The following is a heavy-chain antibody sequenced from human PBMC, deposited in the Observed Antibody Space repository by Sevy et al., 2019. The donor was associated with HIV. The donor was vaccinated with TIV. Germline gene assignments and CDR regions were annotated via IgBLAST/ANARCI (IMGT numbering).Heavy chain of an antibody. V-gene: IGHV1-46*01. J-gene: IGHJ4*02. Sequence: ASVKVSCKASGYTFTSQYMHWVRQAPGQGLEWVGIINPSGGSTSYAQKFQGRVTMTRDTSTSTVYMELSSLRSEDTAVYYCARDSDNYDSLTGYYPFDYWGQGTLVTVSS. CDR3: ARDSDNYDSLTGYYPFDY. CDR2: INPSGGST. CDR1: GYTFTSQY. D-gene: IGHD3-9*01.